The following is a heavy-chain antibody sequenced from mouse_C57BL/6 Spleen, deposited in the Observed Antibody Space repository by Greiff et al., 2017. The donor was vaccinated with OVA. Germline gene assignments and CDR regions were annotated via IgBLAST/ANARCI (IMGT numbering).Heavy chain of an antibody. D-gene: IGHD2-4*01. V-gene: IGHV1-53*01. CDR3: ARDDYGFDY. CDR1: GYTFTSYW. CDR2: INPGNGGT. Sequence: QVQLKQPGPDLVRPGASVKLSCKASGYTFTSYWMNWVKQRPGQGLEWIGNINPGNGGTNYNEKFKSKATLNVDKSSSKAYMQLSSLTSDDSAVYYCARDDYGFDYWGQGTTLTVSS. J-gene: IGHJ2*01.